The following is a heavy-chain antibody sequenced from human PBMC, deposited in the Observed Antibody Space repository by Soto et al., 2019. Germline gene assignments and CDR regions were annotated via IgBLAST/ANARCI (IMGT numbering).Heavy chain of an antibody. J-gene: IGHJ4*02. CDR2: IDWDDDK. V-gene: IGHV2-70*11. CDR3: ARATYYYDSSGYASIYFDY. Sequence: GPPLVNPTQTLTLTCTFYGFSLSTSGMYVSWIRQPPGKALEWLARIDWDDDKYYSTSLKTRLTISKDTSKNQVVLTMTNMDPVDAATYYCARATYYYDSSGYASIYFDYWSQGTLVTVSS. D-gene: IGHD3-22*01. CDR1: GFSLSTSGMY.